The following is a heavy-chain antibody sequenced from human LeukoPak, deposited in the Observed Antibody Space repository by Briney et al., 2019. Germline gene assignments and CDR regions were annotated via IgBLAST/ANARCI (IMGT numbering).Heavy chain of an antibody. CDR1: GITFSKVW. V-gene: IGHV3-15*01. J-gene: IGHJ4*02. CDR3: ARDARIAAAGTN. CDR2: IKRKTDGGTT. D-gene: IGHD6-13*01. Sequence: GGSLRLSCAASGITFSKVWMSWVRQAPGKGLEWVGRIKRKTDGGTTDYAAPVKGRFTISRDNAKNSLYLQMNSLRDEDTAVYYCARDARIAAAGTNWGQGTLVTVSS.